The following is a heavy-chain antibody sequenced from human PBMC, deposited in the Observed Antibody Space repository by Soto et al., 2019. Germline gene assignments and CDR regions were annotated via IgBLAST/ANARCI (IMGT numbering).Heavy chain of an antibody. D-gene: IGHD2-8*01. Sequence: ASVKVFCKASGYTFTSYYMHRVRQAPGQGLEWMGIINPSGGSTSYAQKFQGRVTMTRDTSTSTVYMELSSLRSEDTAVYYCARRYCTNGVCYNPNYYYGMDVWGQGTTVTVSS. J-gene: IGHJ6*02. CDR2: INPSGGST. V-gene: IGHV1-46*01. CDR1: GYTFTSYY. CDR3: ARRYCTNGVCYNPNYYYGMDV.